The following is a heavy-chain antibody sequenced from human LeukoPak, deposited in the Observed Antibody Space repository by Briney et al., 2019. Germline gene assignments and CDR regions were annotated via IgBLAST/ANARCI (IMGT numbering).Heavy chain of an antibody. D-gene: IGHD6-13*01. CDR3: ARVMKGSSWYWVNDY. CDR1: GFTFSSYG. Sequence: GRSLRLSCAASGFTFSSYGMHWVRQAPGKGLEWVAVIWYDGSNKYYADSVKGRFTISRDNSKNTLYLQMNSLRAEDTAVYYCARVMKGSSWYWVNDYWGQGTLVTVSS. V-gene: IGHV3-33*01. J-gene: IGHJ4*02. CDR2: IWYDGSNK.